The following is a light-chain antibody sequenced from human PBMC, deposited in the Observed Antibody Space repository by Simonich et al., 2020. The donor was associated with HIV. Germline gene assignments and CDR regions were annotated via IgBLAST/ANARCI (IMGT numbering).Light chain of an antibody. J-gene: IGKJ2*01. CDR3: QQYYDSPYT. CDR2: WAS. V-gene: IGKV4-1*01. Sequence: DIVMTQSPDSLAVSLGERATINCKSSQSLLYSSNTKNYLAWYPQKPGQPPKLLIYWASTRESGVPDRFSGRGSGTDFTLTISSLQAEDVAVYYCQQYYDSPYTFGQGTKLEIK. CDR1: QSLLYSSNTKNY.